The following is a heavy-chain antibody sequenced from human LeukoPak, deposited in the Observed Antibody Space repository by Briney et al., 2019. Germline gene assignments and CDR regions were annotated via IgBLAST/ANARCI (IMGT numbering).Heavy chain of an antibody. D-gene: IGHD2-15*01. CDR3: ARFGNCSGGSCYFPRIYYYYGMDV. V-gene: IGHV3-11*01. J-gene: IGHJ6*02. CDR2: ISSSGSTI. CDR1: RFTFSDYY. Sequence: GGSLRLSCAASRFTFSDYYMSWIRQAPGKGLEWVSYISSSGSTIYYADSVKGRLTISRDNAKNSLYLQMNSLRAEDTAVYYCARFGNCSGGSCYFPRIYYYYGMDVWGQGTTVTVSS.